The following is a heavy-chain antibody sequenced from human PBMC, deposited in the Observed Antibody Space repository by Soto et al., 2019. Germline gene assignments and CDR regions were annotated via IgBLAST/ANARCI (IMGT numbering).Heavy chain of an antibody. D-gene: IGHD3-3*01. CDR1: GGSFSGYY. CDR3: ARSRGDFWSGYYINWFDP. CDR2: INHSGST. V-gene: IGHV4-34*01. J-gene: IGHJ5*02. Sequence: SETLSLTCAVYGGSFSGYYWSWIRQPPGKGLEWIGEINHSGSTNYNPSLKSRVTISVDTSKNQFSLKLSSVTAADTAVYYCARSRGDFWSGYYINWFDPWGQGTLVTVS.